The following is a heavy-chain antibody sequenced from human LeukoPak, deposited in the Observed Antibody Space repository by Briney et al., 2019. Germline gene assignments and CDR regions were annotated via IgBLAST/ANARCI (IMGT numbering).Heavy chain of an antibody. J-gene: IGHJ3*02. D-gene: IGHD3-22*01. Sequence: SETLSLTCTVSGGSISSGGYYWSWIRQHPGKGLEWIGYIYYSGSTYYNPSLKSRVTISVDTSKNQFSLKLSSVTAADTAVYYCARYYDSGLAVAFDIWGQGTMVTVSS. V-gene: IGHV4-31*03. CDR2: IYYSGST. CDR3: ARYYDSGLAVAFDI. CDR1: GGSISSGGYY.